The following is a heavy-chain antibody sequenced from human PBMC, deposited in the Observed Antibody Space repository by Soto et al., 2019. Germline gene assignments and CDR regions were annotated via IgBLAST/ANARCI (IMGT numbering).Heavy chain of an antibody. CDR2: IYYSGST. D-gene: IGHD2-15*01. V-gene: IGHV4-39*01. J-gene: IGHJ6*02. CDR3: ARHYERGYCSGGSCYAGGYYYYYGMDV. Sequence: SETLSLTCTVSGGSISSSSYYWGWIRQPPGKGLEWIGSIYYSGSTYYNPSLKSRVTISVDTSKNQFSLKLSSVTAADTAVYYCARHYERGYCSGGSCYAGGYYYYYGMDVWGQGTTVTVSS. CDR1: GGSISSSSYY.